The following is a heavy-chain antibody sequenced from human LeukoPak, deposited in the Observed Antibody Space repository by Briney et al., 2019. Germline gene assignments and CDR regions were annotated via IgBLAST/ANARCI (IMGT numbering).Heavy chain of an antibody. CDR1: GFTFVNFW. V-gene: IGHV3-7*01. J-gene: IGHJ4*02. D-gene: IGHD5-18*01. CDR3: ARDWYVDTAMVYYFDY. CDR2: IRQDGSET. Sequence: GGSLRLSCAASGFTFVNFWMSWVRQAPGKGPEWVANIRQDGSETYYLDSVKGRFTVSRDNAKDSLYLQMNTLRPEDTAVYYCARDWYVDTAMVYYFDYWGQGTLVTVSS.